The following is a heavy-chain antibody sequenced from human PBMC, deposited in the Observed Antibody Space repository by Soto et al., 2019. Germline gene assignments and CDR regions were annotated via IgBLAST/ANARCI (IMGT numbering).Heavy chain of an antibody. J-gene: IGHJ6*02. D-gene: IGHD5-18*01. V-gene: IGHV4-59*01. CDR1: GGSISSYY. Sequence: SETLSLTCTVSGGSISSYYWSWIRQPPGKGLEWIGYIYYSGSTNYNPSLKSRVTISVDTSKNQFSLKLSSVTAADTAVYYCARGGIQLWFFYYYGMDVWGQGTTVTVSS. CDR2: IYYSGST. CDR3: ARGGIQLWFFYYYGMDV.